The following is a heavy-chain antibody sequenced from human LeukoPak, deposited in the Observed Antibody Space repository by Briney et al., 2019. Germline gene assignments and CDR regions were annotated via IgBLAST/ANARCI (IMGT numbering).Heavy chain of an antibody. CDR3: AKDTSAWWYHRAYMNV. Sequence: GGSLRLSCAASGFTFSDYAMSWVRQAPGGGLEWVSAISGSGDKTFHADSVKGRFTPSRDNSKNPLSLQMSSLRVEDSAVYFCAKDTSAWWYHRAYMNVWGTGTTVTVSS. J-gene: IGHJ6*03. CDR2: ISGSGDKT. D-gene: IGHD2-15*01. CDR1: GFTFSDYA. V-gene: IGHV3-23*01.